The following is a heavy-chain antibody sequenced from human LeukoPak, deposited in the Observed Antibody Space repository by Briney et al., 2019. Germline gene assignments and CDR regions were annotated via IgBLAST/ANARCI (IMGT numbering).Heavy chain of an antibody. D-gene: IGHD4-17*01. CDR1: GLTVSSTY. V-gene: IGHV3-23*01. CDR2: ISGSGGST. J-gene: IGHJ4*02. Sequence: GGPLRLSCAASGLTVSSTYMSWVRKAPGKGLEWVSAISGSGGSTYYADSVKGRLTISRDNSKNTLYLQMNSLRAEDTAVYYGAKEDYGDYVLTGVDYWGQGTLVTVAS. CDR3: AKEDYGDYVLTGVDY.